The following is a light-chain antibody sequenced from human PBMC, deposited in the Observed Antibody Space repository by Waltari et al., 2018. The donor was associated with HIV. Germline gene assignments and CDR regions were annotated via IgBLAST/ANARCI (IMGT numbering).Light chain of an antibody. Sequence: QSVLTQPPSASGTPGQRVTISCSGSSSTIGGNTFNWYQHLPGTAPKLLIYSNHQRPSGVPDRFSGSKSGTSASLAISGLQSEDEADYYCASRDDSLNGPVFGRGTKLTVL. CDR1: SSTIGGNT. J-gene: IGLJ2*01. CDR2: SNH. V-gene: IGLV1-44*01. CDR3: ASRDDSLNGPV.